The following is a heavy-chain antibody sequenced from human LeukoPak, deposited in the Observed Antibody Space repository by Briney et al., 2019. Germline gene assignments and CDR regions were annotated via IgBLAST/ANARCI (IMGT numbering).Heavy chain of an antibody. Sequence: SVKVSCKASGGTFSSYAISWVRQAPGQGLEWKGRIIPILGIANYAQKFQGRVTITADKSTSTAYMELSSLRSEDTAVYYCARDYGSGSNSYYYYYGMDVWGQGTTVTVSS. CDR2: IIPILGIA. J-gene: IGHJ6*02. V-gene: IGHV1-69*04. CDR1: GGTFSSYA. CDR3: ARDYGSGSNSYYYYYGMDV. D-gene: IGHD3-10*01.